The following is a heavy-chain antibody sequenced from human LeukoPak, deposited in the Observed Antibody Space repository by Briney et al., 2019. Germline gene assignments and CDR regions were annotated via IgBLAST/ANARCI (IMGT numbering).Heavy chain of an antibody. D-gene: IGHD3-10*02. J-gene: IGHJ6*04. CDR1: GYTFISYY. CDR2: INPSGGST. CDR3: AELGITMIGGV. Sequence: ASVKVSCKASGYTFISYYMHWVRQAPGQGLEWMGIINPSGGSTSYAQKFQGRVTMTRDMSTSTVYMELSSLRSEDTAVYYCAELGITMIGGVWGKGTTVTISS. V-gene: IGHV1-46*01.